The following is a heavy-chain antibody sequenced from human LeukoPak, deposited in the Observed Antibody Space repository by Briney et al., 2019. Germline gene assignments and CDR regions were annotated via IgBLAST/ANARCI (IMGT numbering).Heavy chain of an antibody. CDR2: ISAYNGNT. CDR1: GYTFTSYG. D-gene: IGHD4-17*01. J-gene: IGHJ4*02. V-gene: IGHV1-18*01. CDR3: ATVTKAAYDY. Sequence: GASVKVSCKASGYTFTSYGISWVRQAPGQGLGWMGWISAYNGNTNYAQKLQGRVIMTTDTSTSTAYMELRSLRSDDTAVYYCATVTKAAYDYWGQGILVTVSS.